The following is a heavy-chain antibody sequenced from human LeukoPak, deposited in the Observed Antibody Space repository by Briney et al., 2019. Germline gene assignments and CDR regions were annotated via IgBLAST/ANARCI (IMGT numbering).Heavy chain of an antibody. D-gene: IGHD5-24*01. CDR1: GYIFTSYY. Sequence: ASVKVSCKASGYIFTSYYMHWVRQAPGQGLEWMGIINPSGGSTSYAQKFQGRVTMTRDTSTSTVYMELSSLRSEDTAVYYCARAPRDGYTGYYYYGMDVWGQGTTVTVSS. CDR3: ARAPRDGYTGYYYYGMDV. CDR2: INPSGGST. V-gene: IGHV1-46*01. J-gene: IGHJ6*02.